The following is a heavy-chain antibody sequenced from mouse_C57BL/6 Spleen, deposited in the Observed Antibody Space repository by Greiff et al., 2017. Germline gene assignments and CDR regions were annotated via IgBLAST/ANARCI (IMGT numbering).Heavy chain of an antibody. CDR3: ARERGGSSPSWFAY. J-gene: IGHJ3*01. CDR2: ISDGGSYT. D-gene: IGHD1-1*01. Sequence: EVKLMESGGGLVKPGGSLKLSCAASGFTFSSYAMSWVRQTPEKRLEWVATISDGGSYTYYPDNVKGRFTISRDNAKNNLYLQMSHLKSEDTAMYYGARERGGSSPSWFAYWGQGTLVTVSA. CDR1: GFTFSSYA. V-gene: IGHV5-4*01.